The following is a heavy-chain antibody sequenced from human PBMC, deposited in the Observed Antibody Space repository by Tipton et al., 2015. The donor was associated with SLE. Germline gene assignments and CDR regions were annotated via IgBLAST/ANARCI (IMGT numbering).Heavy chain of an antibody. D-gene: IGHD5-12*01. Sequence: QSGAEVKKPGASVKVSCEASGYTFTTYGITWVRQAPGQGLEWMGWINTYSGDTYYEQKFQGRVTMTTDTSTSTAYMELRSLRSDDTAIYYCARVPTTEAFDYWGQGTLVTVSS. CDR2: INTYSGDT. V-gene: IGHV1-18*01. CDR3: ARVPTTEAFDY. J-gene: IGHJ4*02. CDR1: GYTFTTYG.